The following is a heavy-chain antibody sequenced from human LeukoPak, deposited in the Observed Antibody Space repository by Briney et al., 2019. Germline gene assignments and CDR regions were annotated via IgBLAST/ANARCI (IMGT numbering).Heavy chain of an antibody. CDR3: ARGSRIVGATLFDY. D-gene: IGHD1-26*01. Sequence: GASVKVSCKASGYTFTGYYIHWVRQAPGQGLEWMGWINPNSGGTNYAQKFQDRVTMTRDTSISTAYMELSRLRSDDTAVYYCARGSRIVGATLFDYWGQGTLVTVSS. V-gene: IGHV1-2*02. J-gene: IGHJ4*02. CDR2: INPNSGGT. CDR1: GYTFTGYY.